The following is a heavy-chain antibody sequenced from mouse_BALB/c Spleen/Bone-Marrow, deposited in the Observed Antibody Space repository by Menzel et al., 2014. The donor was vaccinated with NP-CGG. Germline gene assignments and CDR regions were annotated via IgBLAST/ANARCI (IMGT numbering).Heavy chain of an antibody. CDR2: IDLYNGGT. Sequence: EVQLQQSGPELAKPGASVKVSCKASGYAFTNYNIYWVKQRHGKSLEWIGYIDLYNGGTSYNQKFKGKATLTVDKSSSTAYMHLNSLTSEDSAVYYCARLGDGYYDALDYWGQGTSVTVSS. CDR3: ARLGDGYYDALDY. V-gene: IGHV1S135*01. CDR1: GYAFTNYN. J-gene: IGHJ4*01. D-gene: IGHD2-3*01.